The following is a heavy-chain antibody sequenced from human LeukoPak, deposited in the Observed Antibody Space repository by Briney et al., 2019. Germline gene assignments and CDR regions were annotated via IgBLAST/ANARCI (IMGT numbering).Heavy chain of an antibody. CDR2: ISSSSSYI. CDR1: GFTISTYA. D-gene: IGHD2-2*01. CDR3: ARGADCSSTSCYRARFYYYYGMDV. V-gene: IGHV3-21*01. Sequence: GGSLRLSCAASGFTISTYAMHWVRQAPGKGLEWVSSISSSSSYIYYADSVKGRFTISRDNAKNSLYLQMNSLRAEDTAVYYCARGADCSSTSCYRARFYYYYGMDVWGQGTTVTVSS. J-gene: IGHJ6*02.